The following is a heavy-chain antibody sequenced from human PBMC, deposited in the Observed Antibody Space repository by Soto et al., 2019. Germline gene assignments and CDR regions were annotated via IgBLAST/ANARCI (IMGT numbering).Heavy chain of an antibody. Sequence: GGSLRLSCAASGFTFSSYSINWVRQAPGKGLEWLSFISSSALSVDYADSVKGRFTISRDNAKNSLYLQMNSLRAEDTAVYFCARGSGSGDWLIDFWGQGTLVTVSS. CDR3: ARGSGSGDWLIDF. CDR1: GFTFSSYS. D-gene: IGHD2-15*01. J-gene: IGHJ4*02. CDR2: ISSSALSV. V-gene: IGHV3-48*01.